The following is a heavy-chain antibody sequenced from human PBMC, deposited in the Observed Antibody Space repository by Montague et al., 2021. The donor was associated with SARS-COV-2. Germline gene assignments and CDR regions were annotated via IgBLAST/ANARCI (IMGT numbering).Heavy chain of an antibody. CDR1: GDSLSGGDARYA. CDR2: IYHTGNP. J-gene: IGHJ4*02. V-gene: IGHV4-30-2*01. CDR3: ARAGGGTVFDH. D-gene: IGHD2-15*01. Sequence: TLSLTCAVSGDSLSGGDARYAWSWLRQPPGRGLDWNDNIYHTGNPFHNSSLSSRLTLSVDKSRTAFSLTLSSVTAADTAVYFCARAGGGTVFDHWGQGTLVTVSS.